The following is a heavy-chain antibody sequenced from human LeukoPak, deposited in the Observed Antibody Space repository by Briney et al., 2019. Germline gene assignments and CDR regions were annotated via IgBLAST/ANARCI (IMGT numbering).Heavy chain of an antibody. D-gene: IGHD6-13*01. J-gene: IGHJ4*02. V-gene: IGHV4-34*01. Sequence: SETLSLTCGVYGGSFSGYLWNWIRQPPGKDLEWLGEINHSGSANYHPSLKSRVTISVDTSKNQVSLSLSSVTAADTAVYYCARVPTYSSSWYGGYYWGQGTLVTVSS. CDR1: GGSFSGYL. CDR2: INHSGSA. CDR3: ARVPTYSSSWYGGYY.